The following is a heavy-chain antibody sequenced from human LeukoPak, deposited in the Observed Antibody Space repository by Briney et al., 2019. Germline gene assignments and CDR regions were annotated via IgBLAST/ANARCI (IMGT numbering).Heavy chain of an antibody. CDR3: ARGRKHYDFWSGWGADTDAFDI. Sequence: KASETLSLTCTVSGYSISSGYYWGWIRQPPGKGLEWIGSIYHSGSTYYNPSLKSRVTISVDTSKNQFSQKLSSVTAADTAVYYCARGRKHYDFWSGWGADTDAFDIWGQGTMVTVSS. CDR1: GYSISSGYY. V-gene: IGHV4-38-2*02. D-gene: IGHD3-3*01. CDR2: IYHSGST. J-gene: IGHJ3*02.